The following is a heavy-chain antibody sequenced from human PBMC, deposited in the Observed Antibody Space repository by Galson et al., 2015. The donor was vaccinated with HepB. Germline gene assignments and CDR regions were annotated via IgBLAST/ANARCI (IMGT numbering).Heavy chain of an antibody. J-gene: IGHJ4*02. V-gene: IGHV4-59*12. CDR3: ARSSRYVLLWFGERFDY. CDR2: IYYSGST. D-gene: IGHD3-10*01. Sequence: ETLSLTCTVSGGSISSYWWSWIRQPPGKRLEWIGHIYYSGSTTYNSSLKSRVTISVDTSKNQFSLKLSSVTAADTAVYYCARSSRYVLLWFGERFDYWGQGTLVTVSS. CDR1: GGSISSYW.